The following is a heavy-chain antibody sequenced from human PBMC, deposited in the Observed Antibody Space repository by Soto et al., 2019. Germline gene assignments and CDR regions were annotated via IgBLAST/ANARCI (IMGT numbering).Heavy chain of an antibody. Sequence: PSETLSLTCTVSGGSISSGGYYWSWIRQHPGKGLEWIGYIYYSGSTYYNPSLKSRVTISVDTSKNQFSLKLSSVTAADTAVYYCARMGDDEKYPGPLDYWGQGTLVTVSS. CDR3: ARMGDDEKYPGPLDY. J-gene: IGHJ4*02. V-gene: IGHV4-31*03. CDR1: GGSISSGGYY. CDR2: IYYSGST. D-gene: IGHD2-21*01.